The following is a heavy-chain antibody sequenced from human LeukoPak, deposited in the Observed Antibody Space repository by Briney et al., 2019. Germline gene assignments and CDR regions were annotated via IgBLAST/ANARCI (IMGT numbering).Heavy chain of an antibody. J-gene: IGHJ4*02. V-gene: IGHV4-34*01. D-gene: IGHD1-26*01. CDR1: VGSFRGYS. CDR3: SRGVSKWEFLD. Sequence: SETLSLTCALYVGSFRGYSWTWIRQPPGKALEWIGEVTHSGGINYNPSLSSRVTISADMSTKFFSLKLNSDNAADTAVYYCSRGVSKWEFLDWGQGTLATVSP. CDR2: VTHSGGI.